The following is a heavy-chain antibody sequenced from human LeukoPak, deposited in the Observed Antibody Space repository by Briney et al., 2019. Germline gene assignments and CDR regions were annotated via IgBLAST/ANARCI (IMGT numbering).Heavy chain of an antibody. CDR1: GYTFTSYD. CDR3: ARYGSGWR. Sequence: ASVKVSCKASGYTFTSYDINWVRQATGQGLEWMGWMNPNSGGTNYAQKFQGRVTMTRDTSISTAYMELSRLRSDDTAVYYCARYGSGWRWGQGTLVTVSS. V-gene: IGHV1-2*02. J-gene: IGHJ4*02. CDR2: MNPNSGGT. D-gene: IGHD6-19*01.